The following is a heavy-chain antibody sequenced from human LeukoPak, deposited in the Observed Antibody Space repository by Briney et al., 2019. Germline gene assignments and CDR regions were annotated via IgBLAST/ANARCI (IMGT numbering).Heavy chain of an antibody. CDR2: IKEDGSEK. CDR1: GFTFSTYW. CDR3: ARALDSSSSRYQAFEE. D-gene: IGHD2-2*01. Sequence: GGSLRLSCAASGFTFSTYWMSWVRQAPGKGLEWVANIKEDGSEKYYVDSVKGRFTIFRDNAKSSLYLQMNSLRAEDTAVYYCARALDSSSSRYQAFEEWGQGTLVTVSS. J-gene: IGHJ4*02. V-gene: IGHV3-7*01.